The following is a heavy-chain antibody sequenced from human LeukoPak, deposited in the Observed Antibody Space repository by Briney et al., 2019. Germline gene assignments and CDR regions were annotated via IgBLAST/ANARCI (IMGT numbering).Heavy chain of an antibody. Sequence: PGGSLRLSCAASGFTFSSYAMHWVRQAPGKGLEWVAVISYDGSNKYYADSVKGRFTISRDNSKNTLYLQMDSLRAEDTAVYYCARVQGGGAFDIWGQGTMVTVSS. V-gene: IGHV3-30-3*01. J-gene: IGHJ3*02. CDR2: ISYDGSNK. D-gene: IGHD2-15*01. CDR3: ARVQGGGAFDI. CDR1: GFTFSSYA.